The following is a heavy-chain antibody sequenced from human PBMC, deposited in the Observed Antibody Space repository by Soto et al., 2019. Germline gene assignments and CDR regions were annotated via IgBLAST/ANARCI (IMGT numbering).Heavy chain of an antibody. CDR3: AEDAWRSSSSDWFDP. J-gene: IGHJ5*02. CDR2: IYYSGST. V-gene: IGHV4-59*01. D-gene: IGHD6-6*01. CDR1: GGSISSYY. Sequence: PSETLPLTCTVSGGSISSYYWSWIRQPPGKGLEWMGYIYYSGSTTYNPSLKSRVTISVDTSKNQFSLKLISVTAADTAVYYCAEDAWRSSSSDWFDPWGQGTRGTVAS.